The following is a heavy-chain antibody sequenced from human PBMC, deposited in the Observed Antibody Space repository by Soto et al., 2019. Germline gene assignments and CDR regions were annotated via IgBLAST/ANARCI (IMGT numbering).Heavy chain of an antibody. CDR3: ARPLKSGHSYGWVY. D-gene: IGHD5-18*01. CDR2: IIPLLDIP. Sequence: GASVKVSCKASGGTFSNDIITWVRQAPGQGPEWMGRIIPLLDIPNYAQKFQGRVTTTADKSTSTAYMELNSLRSEDTAVYYCARPLKSGHSYGWVYWGQGTLVTVSS. CDR1: GGTFSNDI. V-gene: IGHV1-69*02. J-gene: IGHJ4*02.